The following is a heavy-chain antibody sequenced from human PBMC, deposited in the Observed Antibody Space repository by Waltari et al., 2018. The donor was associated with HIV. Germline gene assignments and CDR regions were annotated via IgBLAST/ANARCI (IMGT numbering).Heavy chain of an antibody. Sequence: VPLLGSGGGLVPPGGTLTPPCMALGLRFRATGIHWVGPAPGKLPVLVARLSSKRHNDAPIYTCALASRFNISRHDAENTTFLHSSNLKGEDTAIYFCTFGSPDYWYFHLWGRGTLVTVSS. CDR1: GLRFRATG. V-gene: IGHV3-73*01. CDR3: TFGSPDYWYFHL. J-gene: IGHJ2*01. CDR2: LSSKRHNDAP. D-gene: IGHD3-10*01.